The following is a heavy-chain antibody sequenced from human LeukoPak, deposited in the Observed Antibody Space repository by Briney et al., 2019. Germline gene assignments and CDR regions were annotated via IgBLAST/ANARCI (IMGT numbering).Heavy chain of an antibody. V-gene: IGHV3-48*02. D-gene: IGHD3-22*01. CDR1: GFTFSNYN. CDR3: ARVPLYDRSGYYFDY. Sequence: GGSLRLSCAASGFTFSNYNMNWVRQAPGKGLEGVLYISTSGRAIFYADSVKGRFTISRDNAKNSLFLQMNSLRDEDTAVYYCARVPLYDRSGYYFDYWGLGTLVTVSS. CDR2: ISTSGRAI. J-gene: IGHJ4*02.